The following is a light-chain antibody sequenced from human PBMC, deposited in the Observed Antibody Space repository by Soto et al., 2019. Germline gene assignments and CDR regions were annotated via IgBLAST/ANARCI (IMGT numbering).Light chain of an antibody. V-gene: IGKV3-20*01. CDR2: GVS. J-gene: IGKJ1*01. CDR1: QSVSNNW. Sequence: EIVLTQSPVTLSLSPWERATLSCRPSQSVSNNWLAWYQQKPGQAPRLLIYGVSTRAPGIPDRFSGSASETDFTLTISRLEPEDFAVYYCQQYAYSPRAFGQGTKV. CDR3: QQYAYSPRA.